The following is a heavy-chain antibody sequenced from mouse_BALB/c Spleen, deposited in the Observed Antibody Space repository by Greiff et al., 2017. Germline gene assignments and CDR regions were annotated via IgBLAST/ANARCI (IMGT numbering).Heavy chain of an antibody. CDR3: ARAASGTGFAY. CDR1: GFTFTDYY. CDR2: IRNKANGYTT. J-gene: IGHJ3*01. Sequence: EVQVVESGGGLVQPGGSLRLSCATSGFTFTDYYMSWVRQPPGKALEWLGFIRNKANGYTTEYSASVKGRFTISRDNSQSILYLQMNTLRAEDSATYYCARAASGTGFAYWGQGTLVTVSA. V-gene: IGHV7-3*02. D-gene: IGHD4-1*01.